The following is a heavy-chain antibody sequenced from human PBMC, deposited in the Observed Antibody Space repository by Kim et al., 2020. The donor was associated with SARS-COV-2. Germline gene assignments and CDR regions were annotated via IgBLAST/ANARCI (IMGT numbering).Heavy chain of an antibody. D-gene: IGHD3-10*01. V-gene: IGHV3-74*01. CDR3: ARALWFGETFDY. J-gene: IGHJ4*02. Sequence: SYADSVKGRFTISRDNAKNTLYLQMNSLRAEDTAVYYCARALWFGETFDYWGQGTLVTVSS.